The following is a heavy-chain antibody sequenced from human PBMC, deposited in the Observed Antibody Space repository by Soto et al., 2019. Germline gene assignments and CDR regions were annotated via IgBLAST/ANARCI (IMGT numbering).Heavy chain of an antibody. CDR1: GGIFNTYA. J-gene: IGHJ4*02. CDR2: IIPIFGTP. D-gene: IGHD3-10*01. V-gene: IGHV1-69*01. Sequence: QLVQSGPAVKEPGSSVKLTCKVSGGIFNTYAISWLRQAPGQGLEGMGGIIPIFGTPNYAQRFQGRVTITVDESTSTAYMELNRLRSDDTAVYYCARDRDYYGSGNYYNRIDFWGQGALVSGSS. CDR3: ARDRDYYGSGNYYNRIDF.